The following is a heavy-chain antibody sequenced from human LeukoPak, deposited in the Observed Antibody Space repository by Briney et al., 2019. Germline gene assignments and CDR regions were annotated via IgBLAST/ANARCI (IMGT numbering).Heavy chain of an antibody. CDR2: IIPILGIA. J-gene: IGHJ4*02. D-gene: IGHD3-3*01. Sequence: SVKVSCKASGGTFSSYAISWVRQAPGQGLEWMGRIIPILGIANYAQKFQGRVTITADKSTSTAYMELSSLRSEDTAVYYCARAPDDYDFWSGPFDYWGRGTLVTVSS. CDR3: ARAPDDYDFWSGPFDY. V-gene: IGHV1-69*04. CDR1: GGTFSSYA.